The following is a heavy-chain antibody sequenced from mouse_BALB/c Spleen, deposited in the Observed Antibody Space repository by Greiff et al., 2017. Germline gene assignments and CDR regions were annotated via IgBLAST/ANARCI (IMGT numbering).Heavy chain of an antibody. Sequence: QVQLKQSGAELVRPGSSVKISCKASGYAFSSYWMNWVKQRPGQGLEWIGQIYPGDGDTNYNGKFKGKATLTADKSSSTAYMQLSSLTSEDSAVYFCASFTTVVATRAMDYWGQGTSVTVSS. D-gene: IGHD1-1*01. CDR3: ASFTTVVATRAMDY. CDR1: GYAFSSYW. CDR2: IYPGDGDT. J-gene: IGHJ4*01. V-gene: IGHV1-80*01.